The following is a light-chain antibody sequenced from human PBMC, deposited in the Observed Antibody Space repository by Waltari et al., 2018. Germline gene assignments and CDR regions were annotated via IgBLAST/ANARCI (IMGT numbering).Light chain of an antibody. CDR2: HSS. Sequence: DSQMTQSPSTLSASVGDRVTITCRASPSITRWLSWYQPKPGKAPTLLISHSSTLESGVPSRFSGRGSGTEFSLPISSLQPDDFATYYCPPYNPSFFSFGPLPKVD. J-gene: IGKJ3*01. V-gene: IGKV1-5*03. CDR1: PSITRW. CDR3: PPYNPSFFS.